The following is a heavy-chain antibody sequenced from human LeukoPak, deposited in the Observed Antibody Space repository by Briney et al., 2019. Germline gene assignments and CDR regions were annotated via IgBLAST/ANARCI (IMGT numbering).Heavy chain of an antibody. CDR2: INHSGST. D-gene: IGHD3-10*01. V-gene: IGHV4-34*01. CDR1: CGSISGYY. J-gene: IGHJ4*02. CDR3: ARARGTMVRGVNPRTLKFDY. Sequence: PSETLSLTCAVSCGSISGYYWSWIRQPPGKGLEWIGEINHSGSTNYNPSLKSRVTISVDTSKNQFSLKLSSVTAADTAVYYCARARGTMVRGVNPRTLKFDYWGQGTLVTVSS.